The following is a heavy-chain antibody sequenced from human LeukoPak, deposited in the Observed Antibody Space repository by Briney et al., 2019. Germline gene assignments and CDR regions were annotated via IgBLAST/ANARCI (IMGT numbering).Heavy chain of an antibody. V-gene: IGHV3-23*01. CDR3: AKHRFESGGYHSTD. CDR1: GFTFSSYA. D-gene: IGHD3-22*01. J-gene: IGHJ4*02. Sequence: GGSLRLSCAASGFTFSSYAMSWVRQAPGKGLEWVSAISGSGGSTYYADSVKGRFTISRDNSKNTPYLQMNSLRDEDTAVYYCAKHRFESGGYHSTDWGQGTLVTVSS. CDR2: ISGSGGST.